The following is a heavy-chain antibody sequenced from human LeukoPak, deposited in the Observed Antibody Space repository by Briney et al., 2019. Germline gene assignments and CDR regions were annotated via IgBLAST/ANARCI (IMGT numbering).Heavy chain of an antibody. V-gene: IGHV4-61*02. Sequence: SETLSLTCTVSGGSISSGNYYWYWIRQPAGKGLEWIGRIYTSGSTNYNPSLKSRVTMSVDTSKNQFSLKLSSVTAADTAVYYCASYIAARAYWYFDLWGRGTLVTVSS. CDR3: ASYIAARAYWYFDL. J-gene: IGHJ2*01. CDR2: IYTSGST. CDR1: GGSISSGNYY. D-gene: IGHD6-6*01.